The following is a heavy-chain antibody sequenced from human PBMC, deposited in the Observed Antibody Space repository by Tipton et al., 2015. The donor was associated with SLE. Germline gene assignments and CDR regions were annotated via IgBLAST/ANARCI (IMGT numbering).Heavy chain of an antibody. Sequence: LRLSCTVSGGSISSGFYYWSWIRQPAGKGLEWIGRIYVSGSTNYNPSLKSRVTMSVDVSKNQFSLKLSSVTAADTAVYYCARAGGGDSNWFDPWGQGTLVTVSS. D-gene: IGHD2-21*01. CDR3: ARAGGGDSNWFDP. CDR2: IYVSGST. CDR1: GGSISSGFYY. V-gene: IGHV4-61*02. J-gene: IGHJ5*02.